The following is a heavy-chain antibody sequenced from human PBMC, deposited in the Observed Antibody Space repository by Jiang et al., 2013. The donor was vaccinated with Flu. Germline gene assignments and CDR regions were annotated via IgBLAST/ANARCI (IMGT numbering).Heavy chain of an antibody. CDR2: IYYSEYT. CDR3: ARLSTVTIGY. CDR1: GGSIRSSSYY. J-gene: IGHJ4*02. D-gene: IGHD4-17*01. V-gene: IGHV4-39*01. Sequence: GPGLVKPSETLSLTCTVSGGSIRSSSYYWGWIRQPPGKGLEWIGSIYYSEYTYFNPSLKSRVTISVDTSKNQFSLKLSSVTAADTAVYYCARLSTVTIGYWGQGTLVTVSS.